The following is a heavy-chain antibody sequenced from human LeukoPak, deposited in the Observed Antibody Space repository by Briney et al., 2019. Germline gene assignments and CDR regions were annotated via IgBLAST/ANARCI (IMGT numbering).Heavy chain of an antibody. Sequence: PSETLSLTCTVSGGSISSYYWSWIRQPPGKGPEWIGYIYDSGSTNYNPSLKSRVTISVDTSKHQISLRLTSVTAADTAVYYCARDPYCSNGVCSRRWYFDLWGRGTLVTVSS. J-gene: IGHJ2*01. CDR1: GGSISSYY. V-gene: IGHV4-59*01. D-gene: IGHD2-8*01. CDR3: ARDPYCSNGVCSRRWYFDL. CDR2: IYDSGST.